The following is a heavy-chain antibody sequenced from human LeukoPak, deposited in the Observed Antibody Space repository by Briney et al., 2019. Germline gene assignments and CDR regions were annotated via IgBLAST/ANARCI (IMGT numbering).Heavy chain of an antibody. CDR1: GFPFSGSG. CDR3: AKDKDTPATAQPQRGYFES. Sequence: GSSLRLSCAASGFPFSGSGIHWVRQAPGKGLEWVAVVWYDGSHQYYADSVKGRFTISRDNSKNTVDLQMNSLRVEDTAVYFCAKDKDTPATAQPQRGYFESWGQGTLVTVSS. V-gene: IGHV3-33*06. J-gene: IGHJ4*02. D-gene: IGHD2-21*02. CDR2: VWYDGSHQ.